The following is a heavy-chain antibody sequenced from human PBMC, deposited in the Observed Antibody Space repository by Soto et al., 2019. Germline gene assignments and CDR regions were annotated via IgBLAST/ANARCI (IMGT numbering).Heavy chain of an antibody. CDR3: ARGPSGDKVDY. J-gene: IGHJ4*02. Sequence: QVQLQESGPGLVEPSQTLSLTCTVSGDSISNGYYTWSWIRQPPGKDPEWIGHIYNSVNTYSNPCVKSRVTIAADTSKNQFSLKLSSVTAADTAVYYCARGPSGDKVDYWGQGTLVTVSS. V-gene: IGHV4-30-4*01. D-gene: IGHD3-10*01. CDR1: GDSISNGYYT. CDR2: IYNSVNT.